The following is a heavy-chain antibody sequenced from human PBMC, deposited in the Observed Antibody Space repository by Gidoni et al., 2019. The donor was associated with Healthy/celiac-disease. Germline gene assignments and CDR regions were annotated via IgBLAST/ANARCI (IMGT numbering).Heavy chain of an antibody. D-gene: IGHD4-4*01. CDR3: ANGRSNLLACDY. CDR2: ISGSGGST. V-gene: IGHV3-23*01. CDR1: GFTFSRYA. J-gene: IGHJ4*02. Sequence: EVQLLESGGGLVQPGGSLRLACAASGFTFSRYARGWVRQAPGKGLEWVSAISGSGGSTYYADSVKGRFTISRDNSKNTLYLQMNSLRAEDTAVYYCANGRSNLLACDYWGQGTLVTVSS.